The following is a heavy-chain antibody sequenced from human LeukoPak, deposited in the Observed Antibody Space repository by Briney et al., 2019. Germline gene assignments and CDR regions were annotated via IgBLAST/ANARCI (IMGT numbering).Heavy chain of an antibody. CDR1: GFTFSSYA. D-gene: IGHD3-3*01. CDR2: TSGSGGST. Sequence: PGGSLRLSCAASGFTFSSYAMSWVRQAPGEGREWGSATSGSGGSTYYADSVKGRFTISRDNSKNTLYLQMNSLRAEDTAVYYCAKVRYTIFGVVTNFDYWGQGTLVTVSS. J-gene: IGHJ4*02. CDR3: AKVRYTIFGVVTNFDY. V-gene: IGHV3-23*01.